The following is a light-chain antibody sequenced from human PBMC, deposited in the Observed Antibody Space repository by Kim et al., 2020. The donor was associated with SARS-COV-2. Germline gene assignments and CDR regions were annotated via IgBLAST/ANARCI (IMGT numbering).Light chain of an antibody. Sequence: VAPGQTASITCGGKKFGSKNAHWYQQKPGQAPVVVIYRDSNRPSGIPERFSGSNSGNTATLTISRAQAGDEADYYCQAWDSRSGVVFGGGTQLTVL. V-gene: IGLV3-9*01. CDR1: KFGSKN. J-gene: IGLJ2*01. CDR3: QAWDSRSGVV. CDR2: RDS.